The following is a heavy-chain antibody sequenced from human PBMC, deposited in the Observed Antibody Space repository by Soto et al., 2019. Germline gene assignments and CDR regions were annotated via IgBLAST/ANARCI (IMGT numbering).Heavy chain of an antibody. CDR2: INGRSATI. CDR3: ASVSYSDSRGYSRRGTNATFDH. D-gene: IGHD3-22*01. CDR1: GFIFSDHY. J-gene: IGHJ4*02. Sequence: GGSLRLSCAASGFIFSDHYMSWIRQAPGKGLEWISYINGRSATIYYSESATGLFTMSRDNAKNSLYLQMDNLRADDTAVYYCASVSYSDSRGYSRRGTNATFDHWGQGILVTVSS. V-gene: IGHV3-11*01.